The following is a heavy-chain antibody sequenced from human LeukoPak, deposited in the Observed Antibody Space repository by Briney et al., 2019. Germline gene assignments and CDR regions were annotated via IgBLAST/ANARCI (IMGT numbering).Heavy chain of an antibody. D-gene: IGHD6-19*01. CDR3: AKSRVAGIYYYYGMDV. J-gene: IGHJ6*02. Sequence: TGGSLRLSCAAFGFTFSSYAMSWVRQAPGKGLEWVSAISGSGGSTYYADSVKGRFTISRDNSKNTLYLQMNSLRAEDTAVYYCAKSRVAGIYYYYGMDVWGQGTTVTVSS. CDR1: GFTFSSYA. CDR2: ISGSGGST. V-gene: IGHV3-23*01.